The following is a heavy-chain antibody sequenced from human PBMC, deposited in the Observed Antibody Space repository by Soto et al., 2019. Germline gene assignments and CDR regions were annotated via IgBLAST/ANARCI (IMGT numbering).Heavy chain of an antibody. Sequence: QVQLVQSGAEVKKPGSSVKVSCKASGGTFSSYAISWVRQAPGQGLEWMGGIIPIFGTGNYAQKFQGRVTITADESTSTAYMELSSLRSEDTAVYYCARDGTETNTAAPGSMDVGGQGTKVTVSS. CDR2: IIPIFGTG. V-gene: IGHV1-69*01. D-gene: IGHD1-7*01. CDR1: GGTFSSYA. J-gene: IGHJ6*02. CDR3: ARDGTETNTAAPGSMDV.